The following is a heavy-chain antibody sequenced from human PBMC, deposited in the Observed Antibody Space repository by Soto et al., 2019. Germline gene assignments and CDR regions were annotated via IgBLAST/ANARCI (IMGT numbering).Heavy chain of an antibody. V-gene: IGHV4-30-4*01. J-gene: IGHJ4*02. CDR3: GRGRGSDFDSCIGFYLY. Sequence: SETLSLTCTVSGGSIRSGDYYWTWIRQPPGKGLEWIGYIYSSGSTSYNPSVKSRVTISRDTSKNQFSLSLSSVTAADTAVYYCGRGRGSDFDSCIGFYLYWGQGTLVAVFS. CDR1: GGSIRSGDYY. D-gene: IGHD3-22*01. CDR2: IYSSGST.